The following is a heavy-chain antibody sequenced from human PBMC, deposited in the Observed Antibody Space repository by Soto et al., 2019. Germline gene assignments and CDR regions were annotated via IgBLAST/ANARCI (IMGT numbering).Heavy chain of an antibody. CDR2: ISGSGTTT. J-gene: IGHJ4*02. CDR1: GFTFSKYA. CDR3: VKFFVETGGSSGWPCSLDS. Sequence: EVQLLESGGGLVQPGGSLRLSCAASGFTFSKYAMSWVRQAPGKGLEWVSAISGSGTTTYSADSVRGRFTISRDNSNNRIYLQMNSPGPEDSALFYCVKFFVETGGSSGWPCSLDSWGQGTLVTVSS. D-gene: IGHD6-25*01. V-gene: IGHV3-23*01.